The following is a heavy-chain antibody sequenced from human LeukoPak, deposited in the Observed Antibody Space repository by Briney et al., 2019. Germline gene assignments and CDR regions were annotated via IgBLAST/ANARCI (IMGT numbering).Heavy chain of an antibody. V-gene: IGHV3-30*02. CDR1: GFTFSSYG. J-gene: IGHJ4*02. D-gene: IGHD2-15*01. CDR2: IRYDGSNK. CDR3: AKDLGPALWVAATLLFDY. Sequence: GGSLRLSCAASGFTFSSYGMHWVRQALGKGLEWVAFIRYDGSNKYYADSVKGRFTISRDNSKNTLYLQMNSLRAEDTAVYYCAKDLGPALWVAATLLFDYWGQGTLVTVSS.